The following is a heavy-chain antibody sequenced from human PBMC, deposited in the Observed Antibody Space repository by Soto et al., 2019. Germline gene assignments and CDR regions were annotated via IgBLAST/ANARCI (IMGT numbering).Heavy chain of an antibody. J-gene: IGHJ4*02. CDR3: ARIYGATTYFDY. D-gene: IGHD1-26*01. V-gene: IGHV2-26*01. CDR2: IFSNDEK. Sequence: QVTLKESGPVLVKPTETLMLTCTVSGFSLSNARMGVSWIRQPPGKALEWLAHIFSNDEKSYSTSLKSRLTISKDTSKSQVVLTMTNMDPVDTATYYCARIYGATTYFDYWGQGTLVTVSS. CDR1: GFSLSNARMG.